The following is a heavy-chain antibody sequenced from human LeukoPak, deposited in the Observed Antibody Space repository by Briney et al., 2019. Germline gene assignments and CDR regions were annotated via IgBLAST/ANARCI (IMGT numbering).Heavy chain of an antibody. CDR1: GASFSSYY. V-gene: IGHV4-59*13. CDR2: IHYRGTT. CDR3: ARDEHGDFQGFDY. J-gene: IGHJ4*02. D-gene: IGHD4-17*01. Sequence: SETLSLTCTVYGASFSSYYWNWIRQSPGKGLEWLGNIHYRGTTNYNPSLKNRVTLSLDTSKSQFVLKVTSVTAADTAVYYCARDEHGDFQGFDYWGQGTRVTVSS.